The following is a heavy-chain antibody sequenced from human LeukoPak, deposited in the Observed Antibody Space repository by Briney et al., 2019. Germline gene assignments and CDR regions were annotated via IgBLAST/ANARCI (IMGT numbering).Heavy chain of an antibody. V-gene: IGHV3-30-3*01. Sequence: GGSLRLSCAASGFTFSSYAMHWGRQAPGKGLEWVAVISYDGSIKYYADSVKGRFTISRDISKSTLSLQMNSLRAEDTALYYCARDLSNVPGQYWGQGTLVTVSS. CDR2: ISYDGSIK. CDR1: GFTFSSYA. D-gene: IGHD3-10*02. CDR3: ARDLSNVPGQY. J-gene: IGHJ4*02.